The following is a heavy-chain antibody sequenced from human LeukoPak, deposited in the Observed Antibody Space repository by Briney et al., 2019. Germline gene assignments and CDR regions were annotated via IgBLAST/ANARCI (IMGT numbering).Heavy chain of an antibody. D-gene: IGHD6-6*01. CDR3: ARVKVVLLYFDY. CDR1: GYTFTGYY. Sequence: GASVKVSCKASGYTFTGYYMHWVRQAPRQGLEWMGRINPNSGGTNYAQKFQGRVTMTRDTSISTAYMELSRLRSDDTAVYYCARVKVVLLYFDYWGQGTLVTVSS. CDR2: INPNSGGT. J-gene: IGHJ4*02. V-gene: IGHV1-2*06.